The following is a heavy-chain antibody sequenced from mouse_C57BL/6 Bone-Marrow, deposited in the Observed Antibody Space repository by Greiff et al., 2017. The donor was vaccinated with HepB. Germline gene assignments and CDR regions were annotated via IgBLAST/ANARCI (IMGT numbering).Heavy chain of an antibody. Sequence: VQLVESGPGLVAPSQSLSITCTVSGFSLTSYAISWVRQPPGKGLEWLGVIWTGGGTNYNSALKSRLSISKDNSKSQVFLKMNSLQTDDTARYYCARNSRQLRLPSWFAYWGQGTLVTVSA. CDR1: GFSLTSYA. V-gene: IGHV2-9-1*01. CDR2: IWTGGGT. CDR3: ARNSRQLRLPSWFAY. D-gene: IGHD3-2*02. J-gene: IGHJ3*01.